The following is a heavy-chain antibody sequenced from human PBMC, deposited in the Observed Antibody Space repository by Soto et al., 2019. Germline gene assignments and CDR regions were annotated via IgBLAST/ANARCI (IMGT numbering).Heavy chain of an antibody. V-gene: IGHV4-59*01. D-gene: IGHD6-19*01. CDR1: GGSITSYY. Sequence: QVQLQESGPRLVKPSETLSLTCTVSGGSITSYYWNWIRQPPGKGLQWMGYIYSRGSTMYNPSLMGQVAMSGDTSKNQFSLKLSSVTAAATAVFYCARDLGGWYWFDPWGQGTLVTVSS. CDR3: ARDLGGWYWFDP. CDR2: IYSRGST. J-gene: IGHJ5*02.